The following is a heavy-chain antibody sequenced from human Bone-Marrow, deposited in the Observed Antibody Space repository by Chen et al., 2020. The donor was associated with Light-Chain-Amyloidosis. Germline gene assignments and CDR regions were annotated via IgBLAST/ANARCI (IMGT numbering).Heavy chain of an antibody. J-gene: IGHJ5*02. CDR3: AKDIIPAATGGWNWFDP. Sequence: EVQLVESGGGLVQPGRSLRLSCAASGFTFDDYAMHWVRQAPGKGLEWVSGISWKSGSIGYADSVKGRFTISRDNAKNSLYLQMNSLRAEDTALYYCAKDIIPAATGGWNWFDPWGQGTLVTVSS. V-gene: IGHV3-9*01. CDR1: GFTFDDYA. D-gene: IGHD2-2*01. CDR2: ISWKSGSI.